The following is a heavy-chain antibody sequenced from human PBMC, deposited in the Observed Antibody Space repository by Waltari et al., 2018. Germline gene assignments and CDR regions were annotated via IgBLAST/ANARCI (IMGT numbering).Heavy chain of an antibody. Sequence: QVQLVQSGAEVKKPGASVKVSCKASGYTFSGHYVNWVGQAPGQRPEWMGWTNPNSGAKKYEKTFQGRFTRTRDSSTSTAYMELGSRICADTAIYYGLREGGRVGGIYTEDYGGLGTVVTVP. CDR3: LREGGRVGGIYTEDY. V-gene: IGHV1-2*02. CDR1: GYTFSGHY. CDR2: TNPNSGAK. J-gene: IGHJ4*02. D-gene: IGHD3-16*01.